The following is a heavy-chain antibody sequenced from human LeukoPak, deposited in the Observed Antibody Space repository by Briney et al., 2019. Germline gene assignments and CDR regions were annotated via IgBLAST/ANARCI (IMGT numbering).Heavy chain of an antibody. V-gene: IGHV3-21*01. Sequence: GGSLRLSCAASGFTFSDYGMSWVRQAPGKGLEWVSSISTTSSYIYYADSLKGRFTISRDNAKNSLYLQMNSLRAEDTAVYYCARVRSYYYIDVWGKGTTVTVSS. CDR1: GFTFSDYG. CDR3: ARVRSYYYIDV. CDR2: ISTTSSYI. J-gene: IGHJ6*03.